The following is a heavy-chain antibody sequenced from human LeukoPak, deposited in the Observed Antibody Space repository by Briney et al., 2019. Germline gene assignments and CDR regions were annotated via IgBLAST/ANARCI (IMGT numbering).Heavy chain of an antibody. V-gene: IGHV3-9*01. CDR2: ISWKSGSI. CDR3: AKGRDKYQLLSKNWFDP. D-gene: IGHD2-2*01. J-gene: IGHJ5*02. CDR1: GFTFDNYA. Sequence: GGSLRLSCAAPGFTFDNYAIHWVRQAPGKGLEGVSGISWKSGSIGYADSVKGRFTISRDNAKNSLYLQMNSLRAEDTALYFCAKGRDKYQLLSKNWFDPWGQGTLVTVSS.